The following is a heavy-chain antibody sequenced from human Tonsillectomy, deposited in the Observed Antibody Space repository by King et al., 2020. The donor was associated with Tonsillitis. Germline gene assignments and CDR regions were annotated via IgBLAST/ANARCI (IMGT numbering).Heavy chain of an antibody. V-gene: IGHV4-61*02. Sequence: QLQESGPGLVKPSQTLSLTCAVSGGSISSGNYFWSWIRQPAGKELEWIGRIYTSGTTNYKPSLMSRVTMSVDTSKNQFSLELNSVTAADTAVYYCAGGVPRFWSSSRCYFEGAFDIGGQGTMVTVSS. CDR1: GGSISSGNYF. J-gene: IGHJ3*02. CDR2: IYTSGTT. D-gene: IGHD2-2*01. CDR3: AGGVPRFWSSSRCYFEGAFDI.